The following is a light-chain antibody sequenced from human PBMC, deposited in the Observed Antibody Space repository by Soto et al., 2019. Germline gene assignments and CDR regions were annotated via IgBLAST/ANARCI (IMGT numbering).Light chain of an antibody. Sequence: QSALTQSPSDSASLGASVKLTCTLSSGHSSYAIAWHQQQPEKGPRYLMKLNSDGSHSKGDGIPDRFSGSSSGAERYLTISSLQSEDEADYYCQTWGTGSVVFGGGTKLTVL. J-gene: IGLJ2*01. V-gene: IGLV4-69*01. CDR1: SGHSSYA. CDR3: QTWGTGSVV. CDR2: LNSDGSH.